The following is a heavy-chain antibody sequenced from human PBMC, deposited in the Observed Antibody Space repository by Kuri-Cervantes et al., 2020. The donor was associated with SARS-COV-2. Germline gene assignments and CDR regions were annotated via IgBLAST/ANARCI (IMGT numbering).Heavy chain of an antibody. J-gene: IGHJ6*03. CDR2: IYHSGNT. CDR1: GDSISSSAYH. Sequence: SETLSLTCTGSGDSISSSAYHWGWIRQPPGKGLEWIGNIYHSGNTYYNPSLKSRVTISVDTSKNQFSLKLNSVTAADTAIYFCARHRKIYDYWGGRGYVYYYMDVCGSGTTVTVSS. D-gene: IGHD3-3*01. V-gene: IGHV4-39*01. CDR3: ARHRKIYDYWGGRGYVYYYMDV.